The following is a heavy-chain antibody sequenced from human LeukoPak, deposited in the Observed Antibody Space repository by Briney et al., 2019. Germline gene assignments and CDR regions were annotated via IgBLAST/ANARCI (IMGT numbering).Heavy chain of an antibody. CDR2: FDPEDGET. V-gene: IGHV1-24*01. CDR3: AAVTMGAEYLQH. J-gene: IGHJ1*01. CDR1: GYTLTELS. D-gene: IGHD2-2*01. Sequence: APVKVSCKVSGYTLTELSMHWVRQAPGKGLEWMGGFDPEDGETIYAQKFQGRVTMTEDTSTDTAYMELSSLRSEDTAVYYCAAVTMGAEYLQHWGQGTLVTVSS.